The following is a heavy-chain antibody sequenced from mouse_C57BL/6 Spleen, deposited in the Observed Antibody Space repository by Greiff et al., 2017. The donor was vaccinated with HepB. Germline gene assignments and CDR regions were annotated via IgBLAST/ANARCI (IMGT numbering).Heavy chain of an antibody. Sequence: VQLQQSGPELVKPGASVKISCKASGYAFSSSWMNWVKQRPGKGLEWIGRIYPGDGDTNYNGKFKGKATLTADKSSSTAYMQLSSLTSEDSAVYFCARSTVVGGEDYWGQGTTLTVSS. CDR1: GYAFSSSW. D-gene: IGHD1-1*01. CDR2: IYPGDGDT. V-gene: IGHV1-82*01. J-gene: IGHJ2*01. CDR3: ARSTVVGGEDY.